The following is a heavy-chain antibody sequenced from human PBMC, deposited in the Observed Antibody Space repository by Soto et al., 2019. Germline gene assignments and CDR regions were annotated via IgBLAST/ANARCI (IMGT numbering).Heavy chain of an antibody. D-gene: IGHD3-10*01. CDR2: ISYSGTT. J-gene: IGHJ4*02. V-gene: IGHV4-59*12. CDR1: GGSISSYY. CDR3: ARVRREFDTSGPVDY. Sequence: SETLSLTCTVSGGSISSYYWSWIRQPPGKGLEWIGYISYSGTTNYNPSLQSRVTMSVDRSRNQFSLKLNSVTAADTAVYYCARVRREFDTSGPVDYWGQGTLVTVSS.